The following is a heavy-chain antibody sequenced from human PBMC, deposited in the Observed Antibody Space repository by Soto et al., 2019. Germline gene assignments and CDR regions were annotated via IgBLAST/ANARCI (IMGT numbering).Heavy chain of an antibody. D-gene: IGHD3-10*02. CDR2: IIPMFGTT. Sequence: QVQLVQSGAEIKKTGSSVKVSCKPSGGTFSNYAINWIRQAPGQGLEWMGGIIPMFGTTYYAQRFQGRVTITADESTSTAYMELSSLTSEDTAIFYCARDLAPVVRGVLSSGMDVWGQGTTVTVSS. J-gene: IGHJ6*02. CDR3: ARDLAPVVRGVLSSGMDV. V-gene: IGHV1-69*01. CDR1: GGTFSNYA.